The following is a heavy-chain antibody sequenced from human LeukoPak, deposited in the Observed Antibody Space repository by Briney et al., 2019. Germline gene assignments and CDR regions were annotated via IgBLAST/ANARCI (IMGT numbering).Heavy chain of an antibody. D-gene: IGHD2-21*01. J-gene: IGHJ4*02. V-gene: IGHV1-2*02. CDR1: GYTFTDYY. Sequence: GASVKVSCKASGYTFTDYYVNWVRQAPGQGLEWVGWINPTSGGTSYAQKFQGRVTLTRDTSINTAYMDLSSLRSDDTAIYYCARGHSGDGYHFDYWGQGTLVAVSS. CDR3: ARGHSGDGYHFDY. CDR2: INPTSGGT.